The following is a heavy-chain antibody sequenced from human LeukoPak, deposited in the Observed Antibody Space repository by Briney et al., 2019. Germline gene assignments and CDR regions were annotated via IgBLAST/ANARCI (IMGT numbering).Heavy chain of an antibody. V-gene: IGHV3-11*03. CDR1: GVPFSDYY. Sequence: GGSLRLSCVVSGVPFSDYYMNWIRQTPEKGLEWISYISASSSYTDYADSVKGRFTISRDNAQNALFLQMNRLRVEDTAVYYCAAGTAADYWGQGTQVTVSS. CDR3: AAGTAADY. J-gene: IGHJ4*02. D-gene: IGHD6-13*01. CDR2: ISASSSYT.